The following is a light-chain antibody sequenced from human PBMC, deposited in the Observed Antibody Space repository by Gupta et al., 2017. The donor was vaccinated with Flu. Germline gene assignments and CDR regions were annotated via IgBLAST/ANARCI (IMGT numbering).Light chain of an antibody. CDR1: SSNIGSNY. CDR3: AAWDDSLRGRL. J-gene: IGLJ3*02. V-gene: IGLV1-47*01. CDR2: RND. Sequence: SSNIGSNYVYWYHQLPGTAPNLLIYRNDQRPSGVPDRFSGSKSGTSASLAISGLRSEDEANYDCAAWDDSLRGRLFGGGTKLTVL.